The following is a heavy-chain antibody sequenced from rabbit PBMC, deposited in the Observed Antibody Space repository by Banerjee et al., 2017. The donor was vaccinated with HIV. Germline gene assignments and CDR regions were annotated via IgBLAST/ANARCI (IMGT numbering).Heavy chain of an antibody. J-gene: IGHJ4*01. D-gene: IGHD4-1*01. CDR3: ARDLAGVIGWNFNL. CDR1: GFSFSRDYD. V-gene: IGHV1S40*01. CDR2: MDPGNT. Sequence: QSLEESGGDLVKPGASLTLTCTASGFSFSRDYDMCWVRQAPGKGLELIACMDPGNTYYASWAKGRFTISKTSSTTVTLQMTSLTAADTATYFCARDLAGVIGWNFNLWGQGTLVTVS.